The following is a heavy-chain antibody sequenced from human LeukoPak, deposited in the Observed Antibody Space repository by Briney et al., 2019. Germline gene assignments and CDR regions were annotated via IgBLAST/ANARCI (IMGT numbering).Heavy chain of an antibody. CDR2: IYPSGTT. V-gene: IGHV4-38-2*02. D-gene: IGHD6-13*01. J-gene: IGHJ5*02. CDR3: ARRLRGAAAPKDRLFDP. Sequence: SETLSLTCTVSGYSISSGYYWGWIRQPPGKGLEWIGNIYPSGTTYYNPSLKTRVTISVDTSKNQFSLKLSSVTAADTAVYYCARRLRGAAAPKDRLFDPWGQGTLVTVSS. CDR1: GYSISSGYY.